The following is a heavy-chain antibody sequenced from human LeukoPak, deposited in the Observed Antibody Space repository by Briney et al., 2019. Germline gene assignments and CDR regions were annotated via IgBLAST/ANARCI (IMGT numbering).Heavy chain of an antibody. CDR2: IYYSGSA. CDR1: GASISSDY. D-gene: IGHD2-8*01. CDR3: ARGEWWFDP. V-gene: IGHV4-59*01. J-gene: IGHJ5*02. Sequence: PSETLSLTCTVSGASISSDYWSWIRQPPGKGLEWIGNIYYSGSANYNPSLQSRVTISLDMSRNQFSLKLNSVTAADTAIYYCARGEWWFDPWGQGTLITVTS.